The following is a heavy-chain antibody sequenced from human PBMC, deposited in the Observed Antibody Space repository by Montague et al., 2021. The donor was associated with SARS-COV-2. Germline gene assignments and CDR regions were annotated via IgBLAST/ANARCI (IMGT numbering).Heavy chain of an antibody. D-gene: IGHD3-10*02. CDR1: VGSITRNYY. J-gene: IGHJ3*02. Sequence: SETLSLTCTVSVGSITRNYYWGWIRQPPGKGLEWVGNIYFSGTTXXNPXXXSRVTISVDSSKNQFSLNLTSVTAADTAVYYCARPLVRGVPKAFDIWGQGALVIVSS. CDR3: ARPLVRGVPKAFDI. CDR2: IYFSGTT. V-gene: IGHV4-39*01.